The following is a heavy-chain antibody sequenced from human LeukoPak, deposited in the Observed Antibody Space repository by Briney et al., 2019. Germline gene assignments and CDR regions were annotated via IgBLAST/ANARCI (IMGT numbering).Heavy chain of an antibody. CDR1: GFTFSSYS. Sequence: GGSLRLSCAASGFTFSSYSMNWVRQAPGKGLEWVSSISSSSSYIYYADSVKGRFTISRDNAKNSLYLQMNSLRAEDTALYYCARVRITGTTRFFDYWGQGTLVTVSS. CDR2: ISSSSSYI. D-gene: IGHD1-20*01. CDR3: ARVRITGTTRFFDY. V-gene: IGHV3-21*01. J-gene: IGHJ4*02.